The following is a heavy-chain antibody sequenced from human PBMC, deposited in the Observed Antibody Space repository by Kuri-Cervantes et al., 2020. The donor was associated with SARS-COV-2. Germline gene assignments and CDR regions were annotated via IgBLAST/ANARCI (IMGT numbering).Heavy chain of an antibody. CDR1: GFTFDDYT. CDR2: ISWDGGST. D-gene: IGHD4-17*01. J-gene: IGHJ4*02. V-gene: IGHV3-43*01. Sequence: GGSLRLSCAASGFTFDDYTMHWVRQAPGKGLEWVSLISWDGGSTYYADSVKGRFTISRDNSKNSLYLQMNSLRTEDTALYYCAKDSGRDGDYDYWGQGTLVTVSS. CDR3: AKDSGRDGDYDY.